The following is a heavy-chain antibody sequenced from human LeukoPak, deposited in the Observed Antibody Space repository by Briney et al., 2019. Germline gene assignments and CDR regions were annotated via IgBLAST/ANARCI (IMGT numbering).Heavy chain of an antibody. CDR3: AKDISSSGWYYFDY. Sequence: GGSLRLSCAASGFTFDDYPMPWVRQAPGKGLEWVSLISWDGGSTYYADSVKGRFTISRDNSKNSLYLQMNSLRTEDTALYYCAKDISSSGWYYFDYWGQGTLVTVSS. D-gene: IGHD6-19*01. J-gene: IGHJ4*02. CDR1: GFTFDDYP. CDR2: ISWDGGST. V-gene: IGHV3-43*01.